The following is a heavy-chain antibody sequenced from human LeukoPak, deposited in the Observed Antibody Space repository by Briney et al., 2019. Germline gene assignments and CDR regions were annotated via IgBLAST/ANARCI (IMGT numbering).Heavy chain of an antibody. J-gene: IGHJ4*02. D-gene: IGHD2-15*01. CDR3: ARDSGGRPFDY. V-gene: IGHV4-61*01. Sequence: SETLSLTCTVSGGSVSSGSYYWSWIRQPPGKGLEWIGYIYYSGSTNYNPSLKSRVTISVDTSKNQFSLKLSSVTAADTAVYYCARDSGGRPFDYWGQGTLVTVSS. CDR2: IYYSGST. CDR1: GGSVSSGSYY.